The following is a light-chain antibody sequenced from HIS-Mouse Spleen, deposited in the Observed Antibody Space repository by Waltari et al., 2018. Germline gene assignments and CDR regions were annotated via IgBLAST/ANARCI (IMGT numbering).Light chain of an antibody. CDR1: ALPNNN. CDR3: YSTDSSGNHRV. J-gene: IGLJ2*01. Sequence: SYELTQPPSVSVSPGQTARITCHGEALPNNNAYWYKQKSGQAPVLVIYEDSKRPSGIPERFSGSSSGTMATLTISGAQVEDEADYYCYSTDSSGNHRVFGGGTKLTVL. CDR2: EDS. V-gene: IGLV3-10*01.